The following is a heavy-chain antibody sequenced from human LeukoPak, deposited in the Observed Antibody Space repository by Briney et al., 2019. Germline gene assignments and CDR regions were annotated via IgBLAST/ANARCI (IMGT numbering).Heavy chain of an antibody. V-gene: IGHV3-30*03. Sequence: PGRSLRLSCAASGFTFSSYGMHWVRQAPGKGLEWVAVISYDGSNKYYADSVKGRFTISRDNSKNTLYLQMNSLRAEDTAVYYCAPSPHLDSSGFGPSGFDPWGQGILVTVSS. J-gene: IGHJ5*02. D-gene: IGHD6-19*01. CDR1: GFTFSSYG. CDR3: APSPHLDSSGFGPSGFDP. CDR2: ISYDGSNK.